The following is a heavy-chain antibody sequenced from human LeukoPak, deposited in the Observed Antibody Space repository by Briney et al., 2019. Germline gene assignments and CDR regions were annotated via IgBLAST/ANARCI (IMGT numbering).Heavy chain of an antibody. D-gene: IGHD2-21*02. J-gene: IGHJ4*02. CDR3: ARVHPGVTAFDY. Sequence: GGSLRLSCAASGFTFSSYSMNWVRQAPGKGLEWVSSISSSSSYIYYADSVKGRFTISRDNAKNSLYLQMNSLRAEDTAVYYCARVHPGVTAFDYWGQGTLVTVSS. V-gene: IGHV3-21*01. CDR2: ISSSSSYI. CDR1: GFTFSSYS.